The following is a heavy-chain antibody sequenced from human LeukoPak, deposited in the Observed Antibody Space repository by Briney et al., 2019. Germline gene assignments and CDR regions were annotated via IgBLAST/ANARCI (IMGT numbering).Heavy chain of an antibody. Sequence: SESLSLTCAFYVGSFRVCYWSCVRHPPARGRGWVGEINHSGSTNYNPSLKSRVTISVDTSKNQFSLKLSSVTAADTAVYYCARGRPNFDYWGQGTLVTVSS. J-gene: IGHJ4*02. CDR1: VGSFRVCY. V-gene: IGHV4-34*01. CDR2: INHSGST. CDR3: ARGRPNFDY.